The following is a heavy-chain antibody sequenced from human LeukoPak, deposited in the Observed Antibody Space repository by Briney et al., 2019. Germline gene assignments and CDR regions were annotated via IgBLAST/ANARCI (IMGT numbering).Heavy chain of an antibody. V-gene: IGHV3-23*01. Sequence: GGSLRLSCAASGFTFSSYAMSWVRQAPGKGLEWVSAISGSGSSTYYADSVKGRFTISRDNPKNTLYLQMNSLRAEGTAVYYCAKDQYSYGFDGAFDIWGQGTMVTVSS. CDR1: GFTFSSYA. J-gene: IGHJ3*02. CDR3: AKDQYSYGFDGAFDI. CDR2: ISGSGSST. D-gene: IGHD5-18*01.